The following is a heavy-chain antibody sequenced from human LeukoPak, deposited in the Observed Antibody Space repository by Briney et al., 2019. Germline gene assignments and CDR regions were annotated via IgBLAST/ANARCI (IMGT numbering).Heavy chain of an antibody. V-gene: IGHV4-59*01. Sequence: SETLSLTCTVSGDSISPYYWTWIRQPPGKGLEWIGYIYYSGNTNYNPSLKSRVTLSVDTSKKQFSLKPRSVAAADTAVYYCARHGFGSGTPYWYWYMDVWGKGTTVTVSS. J-gene: IGHJ6*03. CDR3: ARHGFGSGTPYWYWYMDV. CDR2: IYYSGNT. D-gene: IGHD3-10*01. CDR1: GDSISPYY.